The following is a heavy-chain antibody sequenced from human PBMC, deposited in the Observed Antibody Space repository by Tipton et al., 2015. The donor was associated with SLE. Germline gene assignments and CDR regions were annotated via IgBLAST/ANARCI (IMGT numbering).Heavy chain of an antibody. V-gene: IGHV5-51*03. J-gene: IGHJ4*02. Sequence: QSGAEVKEPGESLKISCRGSGYSFTDYWIGWVRQMPGKGLEWMGIIWPGDSDTRYSPSFQGQVTISADKSISTAYLQWSSLKACDTAMYYCARLRDWTDYFDYWGQGPLVAVSS. CDR3: ARLRDWTDYFDY. D-gene: IGHD3/OR15-3a*01. CDR2: IWPGDSDT. CDR1: GYSFTDYW.